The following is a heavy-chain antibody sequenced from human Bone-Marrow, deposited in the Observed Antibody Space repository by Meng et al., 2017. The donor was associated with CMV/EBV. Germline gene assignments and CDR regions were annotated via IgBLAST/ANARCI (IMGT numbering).Heavy chain of an antibody. Sequence: SLKISCAASGFTFEDYAMHWVRQAPGKGLEWVSGISWNSGSIGYADSVKGRFTISRDNAKNSLYLQMNSLRAEDTALYYCAKDYTYGSGSYFDYWGQGTLVTVSS. CDR1: GFTFEDYA. V-gene: IGHV3-9*01. J-gene: IGHJ4*01. D-gene: IGHD3-10*01. CDR2: ISWNSGSI. CDR3: AKDYTYGSGSYFDY.